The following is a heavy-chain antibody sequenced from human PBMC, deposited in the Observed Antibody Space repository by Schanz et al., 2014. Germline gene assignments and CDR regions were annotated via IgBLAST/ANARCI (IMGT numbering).Heavy chain of an antibody. CDR2: LYIGGGST. D-gene: IGHD5-12*01. CDR3: ARDEGRDGYNLAFDV. Sequence: EVQLVESGGGLIQPGGSLRLSCAVSGFTVSTIYMSWVRQAPGKGLEWVSSLYIGGGSTRYADSVKGRFIISRDSSKNTLFLQMNSLRADDTAVYFCARDEGRDGYNLAFDVWGQGTLVTVSS. J-gene: IGHJ3*01. CDR1: GFTVSTIY. V-gene: IGHV3-53*01.